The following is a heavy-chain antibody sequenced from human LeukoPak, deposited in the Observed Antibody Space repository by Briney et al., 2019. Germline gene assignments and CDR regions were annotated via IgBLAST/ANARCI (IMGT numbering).Heavy chain of an antibody. V-gene: IGHV1-46*01. CDR2: INPSGGST. CDR3: ARTVAGMYYFDY. J-gene: IGHJ4*02. D-gene: IGHD6-19*01. Sequence: ASVKVSCKASGYTFTSYDINWVRQATGQGLEWMGIINPSGGSTSYAQKFQGRVTMTRDTSTSTVYMELSSLRSEDTAVYYCARTVAGMYYFDYWGQGTLVTVSS. CDR1: GYTFTSYD.